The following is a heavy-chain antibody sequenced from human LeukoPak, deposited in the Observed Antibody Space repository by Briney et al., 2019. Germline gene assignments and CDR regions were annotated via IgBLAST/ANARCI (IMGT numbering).Heavy chain of an antibody. CDR1: GFTFSSYS. V-gene: IGHV3-21*04. CDR2: ISSSSSYI. D-gene: IGHD3-22*01. Sequence: GGSLRLSCAASGFTFSSYSMNWVRQAPGKGLEWVSSISSSSSYIYYADSVKGRFTISRDNAKNSLYLQMNSLRAEDTAVYYCARDRIGGSGYSDDAFDIWGQGTMVTVSS. J-gene: IGHJ3*02. CDR3: ARDRIGGSGYSDDAFDI.